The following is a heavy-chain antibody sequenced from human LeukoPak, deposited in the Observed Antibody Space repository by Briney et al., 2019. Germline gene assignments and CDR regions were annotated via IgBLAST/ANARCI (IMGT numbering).Heavy chain of an antibody. D-gene: IGHD6-13*01. V-gene: IGHV4-34*01. CDR2: INHSGST. J-gene: IGHJ5*02. CDR3: ARDGSGSSWSVSWFDP. CDR1: GGSFSGYY. Sequence: SETLSLTCAVYGGSFSGYYWSWIRQPPGKGLEWIGEINHSGSTNYNPSLKSRVTISVDTSKNQFSLKLSSVTAADTAVYYCARDGSGSSWSVSWFDPWGQGTLVTVSS.